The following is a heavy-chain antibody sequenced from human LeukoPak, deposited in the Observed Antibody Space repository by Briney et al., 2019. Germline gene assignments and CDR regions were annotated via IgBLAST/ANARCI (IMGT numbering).Heavy chain of an antibody. D-gene: IGHD2-15*01. CDR2: ISAYNGNT. CDR3: ARDCSGGSCYGLDAFDI. J-gene: IGHJ3*02. CDR1: GYTFTSYG. V-gene: IGHV1-18*01. Sequence: GASVKVSCKASGYTFTSYGISWVRQAPGQGLEWMGWISAYNGNTNYAQKFQGRVTITADESTSTAYMELSSLRSEDTAVYYCARDCSGGSCYGLDAFDIWGQGTMVTVSS.